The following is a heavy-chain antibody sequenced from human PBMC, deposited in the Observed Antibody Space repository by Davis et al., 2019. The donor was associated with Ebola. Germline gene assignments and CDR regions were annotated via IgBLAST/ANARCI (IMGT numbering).Heavy chain of an antibody. Sequence: SGPTLVKPTQTLTLTCTFSGFSLSTSGVGVGWIRQPPGKALEWLALIYWNDDKRYSPSLKSRLTITKDTSKNQVVLTMTNMDPVDTATYYCAHTRRPDFGYCSGGSCSTYNYWGQGTLVTVSS. CDR2: IYWNDDK. V-gene: IGHV2-5*01. CDR1: GFSLSTSGVG. D-gene: IGHD2-15*01. J-gene: IGHJ4*02. CDR3: AHTRRPDFGYCSGGSCSTYNY.